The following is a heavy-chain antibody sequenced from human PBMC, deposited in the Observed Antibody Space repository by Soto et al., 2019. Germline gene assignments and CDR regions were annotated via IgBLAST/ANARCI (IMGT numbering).Heavy chain of an antibody. J-gene: IGHJ4*02. V-gene: IGHV3-30*18. CDR2: ISYDGSNK. CDR1: GFTFSSYG. Sequence: QVQLVESGGGVVQPGRSLRLSCAASGFTFSSYGMHWVRQAPGKGLEWVAVISYDGSNKYYADSVKGRFTISRDNSKNTLYRQMNSLRAEDTAVYYCAKGWGDSVVVVAVPPVHWGQGTLVTVSS. D-gene: IGHD2-15*01. CDR3: AKGWGDSVVVVAVPPVH.